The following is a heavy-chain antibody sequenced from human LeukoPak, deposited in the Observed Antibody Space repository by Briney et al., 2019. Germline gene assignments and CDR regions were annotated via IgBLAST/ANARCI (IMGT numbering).Heavy chain of an antibody. CDR3: TRDDTVTTRVGFID. J-gene: IGHJ4*02. Sequence: PGGSLRLSCAASGFTFRSYWMSWVRQAPGKGLEGVANIKQDGSEKYYVDSVKGRFTISRDNTKNSLYLQMNSLRAEDTAVYYCTRDDTVTTRVGFIDWGQGTLVTVSS. CDR1: GFTFRSYW. D-gene: IGHD4-17*01. CDR2: IKQDGSEK. V-gene: IGHV3-7*01.